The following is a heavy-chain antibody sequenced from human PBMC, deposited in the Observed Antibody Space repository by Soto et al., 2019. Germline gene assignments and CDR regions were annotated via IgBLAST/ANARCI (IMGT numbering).Heavy chain of an antibody. J-gene: IGHJ6*02. CDR2: IYYSGST. Sequence: QVQLQESGPGLVKPSQTLSLTCTVSGGSISSGGYYWSWIRQHPGKGLEWIGYIYYSGSTYYNPSLKRRVTISVDTSKNKFSLKLSSVTAADTAVYYCARGDVLVPAAIAGMDVWGQGTTVTVSS. V-gene: IGHV4-31*03. D-gene: IGHD2-2*01. CDR3: ARGDVLVPAAIAGMDV. CDR1: GGSISSGGYY.